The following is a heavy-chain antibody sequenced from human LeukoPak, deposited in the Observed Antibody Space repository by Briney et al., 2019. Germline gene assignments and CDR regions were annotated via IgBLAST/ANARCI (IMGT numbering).Heavy chain of an antibody. V-gene: IGHV3-7*01. CDR2: IKQDGSEK. CDR3: ARDGGYSRFDFDY. J-gene: IGHJ4*02. Sequence: PGGSLRLSCAASGFTFSSYWMSWVRQAPGKGLEWVANIKQDGSEKYYVDSVKGRFTISRDNAKTSLYLQMNSLRAEDTAVYYCARDGGYSRFDFDYWGQGTLVTVSS. CDR1: GFTFSSYW. D-gene: IGHD6-13*01.